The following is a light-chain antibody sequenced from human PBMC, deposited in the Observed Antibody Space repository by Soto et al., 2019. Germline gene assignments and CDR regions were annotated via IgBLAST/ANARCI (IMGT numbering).Light chain of an antibody. Sequence: QSALTQPRSVSGSPGQSVTISCTGTSSDVGGYNYVSWYQQHPGKAPKVMIYDVSKRPSGVPDRFSGSKSGNTAYLTISGLQAEDEADYYCCSYAGSPYVFGTGTKVTVL. CDR3: CSYAGSPYV. V-gene: IGLV2-11*01. CDR2: DVS. J-gene: IGLJ1*01. CDR1: SSDVGGYNY.